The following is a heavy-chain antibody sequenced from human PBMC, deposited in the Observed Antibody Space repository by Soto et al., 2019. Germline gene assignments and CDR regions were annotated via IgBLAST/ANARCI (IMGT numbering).Heavy chain of an antibody. CDR1: GFTFSNSW. D-gene: IGHD6-6*01. J-gene: IGHJ6*02. CDR3: ARGSSSPDYYYYGMDV. V-gene: IGHV3-7*03. CDR2: IKQDGSEK. Sequence: GGSLSLSCAASGFTFSNSWMNWVRQAPGKGLEWVANIKQDGSEKYYVDSVKGRFTISRDNAKNSLYLQMNRLRAEDTAVYYCARGSSSPDYYYYGMDVWGQGTTVTVSS.